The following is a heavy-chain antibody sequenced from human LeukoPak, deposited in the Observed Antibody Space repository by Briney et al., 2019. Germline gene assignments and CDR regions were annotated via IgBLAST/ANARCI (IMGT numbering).Heavy chain of an antibody. CDR1: GFSVTSNY. D-gene: IGHD3-10*01. CDR3: AKDYRAPYGSGSYFYMDV. V-gene: IGHV3-53*01. J-gene: IGHJ6*03. CDR2: MDPAGST. Sequence: PGGSLRLSCAASGFSVTSNYMSWVRQAPGKGLEWVSAMDPAGSTHHSDSLKGRFTISRDNSKNTLYLQMNSLRAEDTAVYYCAKDYRAPYGSGSYFYMDVWGKGTTVTVSS.